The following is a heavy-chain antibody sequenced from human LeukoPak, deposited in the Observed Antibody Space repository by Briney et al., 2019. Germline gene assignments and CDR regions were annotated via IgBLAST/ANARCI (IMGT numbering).Heavy chain of an antibody. D-gene: IGHD1-1*01. CDR2: IWYDGSKK. Sequence: GGSLRLSCAASGFSFSSYEMNWVRQAPGKGLEWVAVIWYDGSKKDYADSVKGRFTISRDDSKNTLYLQMNSLRAEDTAVYYCSRDISRHTYYFYYWGQGTLVTVSS. CDR1: GFSFSSYE. CDR3: SRDISRHTYYFYY. V-gene: IGHV3-33*08. J-gene: IGHJ4*02.